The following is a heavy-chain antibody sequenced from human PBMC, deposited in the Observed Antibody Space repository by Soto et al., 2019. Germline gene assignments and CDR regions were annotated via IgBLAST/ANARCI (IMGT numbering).Heavy chain of an antibody. D-gene: IGHD6-13*01. CDR3: ARDWYNSTWFRLDY. J-gene: IGHJ4*02. CDR2: TYYRSKWYN. CDR1: GDSVSGNSAT. Sequence: SQTLSLTCAISGDSVSGNSATWNWIRQSPSRGLEWLGRTYYRSKWYNDYAVSVKSRITINPDTSKNQFSLQLNSVTPEDTAVYYCARDWYNSTWFRLDYWGQGTLVTVSS. V-gene: IGHV6-1*01.